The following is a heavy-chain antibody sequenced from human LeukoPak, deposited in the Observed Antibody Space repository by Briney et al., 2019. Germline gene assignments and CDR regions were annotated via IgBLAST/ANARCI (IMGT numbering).Heavy chain of an antibody. Sequence: GGSLRLSCAASGFTFSSYAMSWVRQAPGKGLEWVSAISGRGGSTYYADSVKGRFTISRDNSKNTLYLQMNSLRAEDTAVYYCASQYCSSTSCASFDYWGQGTLVTVSS. CDR2: ISGRGGST. J-gene: IGHJ4*02. D-gene: IGHD2-2*01. CDR1: GFTFSSYA. V-gene: IGHV3-23*01. CDR3: ASQYCSSTSCASFDY.